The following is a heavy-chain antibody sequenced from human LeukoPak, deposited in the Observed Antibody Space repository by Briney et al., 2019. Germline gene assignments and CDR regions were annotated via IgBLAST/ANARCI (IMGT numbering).Heavy chain of an antibody. V-gene: IGHV3-23*01. D-gene: IGHD2/OR15-2a*01. CDR2: ISGSGGGT. J-gene: IGHJ4*02. Sequence: GGSLRLSCAASGFTFSSYAMTWVRQTPGKGLEWVSAISGSGGGTYYTDSVKGRFTISRDNSKNTLYLQMNSLRAEDTAVYYCAKERSFGTWLGDYWGQGALVTVSS. CDR1: GFTFSSYA. CDR3: AKERSFGTWLGDY.